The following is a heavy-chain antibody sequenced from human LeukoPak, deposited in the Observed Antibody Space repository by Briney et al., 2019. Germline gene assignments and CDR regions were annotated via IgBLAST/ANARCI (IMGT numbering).Heavy chain of an antibody. CDR3: AKNVHLYYYYYYMDV. D-gene: IGHD6-6*01. V-gene: IGHV3-21*04. J-gene: IGHJ6*03. Sequence: GGSLRLSCAASGFTFSSYSMNWVRQAPGKGLEWVSSISSSSSYIYYADSVKGRFTISRDNAKNSLYLQMNSLRAEDTAVYYCAKNVHLYYYYYYMDVWGKGTTVTVSS. CDR1: GFTFSSYS. CDR2: ISSSSSYI.